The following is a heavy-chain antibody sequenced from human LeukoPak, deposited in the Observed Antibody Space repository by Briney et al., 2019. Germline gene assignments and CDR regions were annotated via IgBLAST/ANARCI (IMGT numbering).Heavy chain of an antibody. CDR2: INHSGST. CDR1: GGSFSGYY. D-gene: IGHD5-18*01. J-gene: IGHJ3*02. Sequence: SETLSLTWAVYGGSFSGYYWSWIRQPPGKGLEWIGEINHSGSTNYNPSLKSRVTISVDTSKNQFSLKLSSVTAADTAVYYCARGGVDTAMVGAFDIWGQGTMVTVSS. CDR3: ARGGVDTAMVGAFDI. V-gene: IGHV4-34*01.